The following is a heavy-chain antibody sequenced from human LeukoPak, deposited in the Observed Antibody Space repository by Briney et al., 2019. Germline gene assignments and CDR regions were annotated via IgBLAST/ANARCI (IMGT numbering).Heavy chain of an antibody. D-gene: IGHD3-22*01. V-gene: IGHV1-18*01. CDR3: ARDMIVVAEYFQH. CDR1: GYTFTSYG. Sequence: ASVKVSCKXSGYTFTSYGISWVRQAPGQGLERVGWISAYNGNTNYAQKLQGRVTMTTDTSTSTAYMELRSLRSDDTAVYYCARDMIVVAEYFQHWGQGTLVTVSS. J-gene: IGHJ1*01. CDR2: ISAYNGNT.